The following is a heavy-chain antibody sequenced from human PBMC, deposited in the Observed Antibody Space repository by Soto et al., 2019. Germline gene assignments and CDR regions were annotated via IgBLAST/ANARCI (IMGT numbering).Heavy chain of an antibody. J-gene: IGHJ4*01. CDR2: IIPIFGTA. CDR1: GGTFSSYA. Sequence: XVKVSCKASGGTFSSYAISWVRQAPGQGLEWMGGIIPIFGTANYAQKFQGRVTITADESTSTAYMELSSLRSEDTAVYYCARVVYYDSSSYFPFGSLRHGPLVTV. CDR3: ARVVYYDSSSYFPFGS. D-gene: IGHD3-22*01. V-gene: IGHV1-69*13.